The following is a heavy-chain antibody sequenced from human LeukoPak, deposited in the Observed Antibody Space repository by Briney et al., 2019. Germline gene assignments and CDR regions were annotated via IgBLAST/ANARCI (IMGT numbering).Heavy chain of an antibody. Sequence: SETLSLTCAVYGGSLSGYYWSWIRQPPGKGLEWIGEINHSGSTNCDPSLKSRVTISVDTSKNQFSLKLSSVTAADTAVYFCAKTRGKDGMDVWVKGTTVTVSS. CDR2: INHSGST. CDR3: AKTRGKDGMDV. D-gene: IGHD3-10*01. J-gene: IGHJ6*04. V-gene: IGHV4-34*01. CDR1: GGSLSGYY.